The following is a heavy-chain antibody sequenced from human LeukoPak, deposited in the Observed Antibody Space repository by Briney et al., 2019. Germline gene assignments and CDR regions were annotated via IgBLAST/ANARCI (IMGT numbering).Heavy chain of an antibody. CDR2: ISGSGYYS. Sequence: GGSLRLSCAASEFTFDNYAMSWVRQAPGKGLEWVSVISGSGYYSYYADSVKGRFTISRDNSKNTLYLQMNSLRAEDTAVYYCAKDMERGGTWTHFDYWGQGTLVTVSS. D-gene: IGHD1-1*01. J-gene: IGHJ4*02. CDR1: EFTFDNYA. V-gene: IGHV3-23*01. CDR3: AKDMERGGTWTHFDY.